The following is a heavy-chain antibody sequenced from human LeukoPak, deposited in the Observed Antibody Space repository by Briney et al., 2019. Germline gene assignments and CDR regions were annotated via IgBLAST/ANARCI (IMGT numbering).Heavy chain of an antibody. CDR1: GYTFTTYY. CDR2: INPVGGST. CDR3: ARDPSGSWQWSDY. D-gene: IGHD1-26*01. Sequence: GASVKVSCKTSGYTFTTYYMHWVRQAPGQGLEWMGVINPVGGSTSYAPKFQGRVTMTRDTSTNTVYMELSSLRSDDTALYYCARDPSGSWQWSDYWGQGTLVTVSS. V-gene: IGHV1-46*01. J-gene: IGHJ4*02.